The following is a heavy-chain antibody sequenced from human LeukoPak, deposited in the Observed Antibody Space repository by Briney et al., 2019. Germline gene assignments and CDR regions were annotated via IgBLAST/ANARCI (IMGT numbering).Heavy chain of an antibody. V-gene: IGHV3-15*01. CDR2: IKSKVDDETR. D-gene: IGHD5-12*01. CDR3: VADIPPPRGYDYPFDY. Sequence: SLRLSCAPSVFTFSSAWMSWFRQAPPNALECIGRIKSKVDDETREYAARVKGRFTVSRDDSMNTMYLQMNSLKTEDTAVYYCVADIPPPRGYDYPFDYWGQGILVTVSS. J-gene: IGHJ4*02. CDR1: VFTFSSAW.